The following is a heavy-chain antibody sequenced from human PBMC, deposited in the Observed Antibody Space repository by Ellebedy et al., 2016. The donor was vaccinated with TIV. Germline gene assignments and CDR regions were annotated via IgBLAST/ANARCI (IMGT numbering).Heavy chain of an antibody. D-gene: IGHD4-17*01. J-gene: IGHJ4*01. CDR1: GFTFNSYA. CDR2: ISGSGGNT. V-gene: IGHV3-23*01. CDR3: VKEGGNGDHPTTFDC. Sequence: PGGSLRLSCAASGFTFNSYAMSWVRQAPGKGLEWVSAISGSGGNTYYADSVKGRFTISRDNSKTTLYLQMNSLRAEDTALYYCVKEGGNGDHPTTFDCWGHGTLVTVSS.